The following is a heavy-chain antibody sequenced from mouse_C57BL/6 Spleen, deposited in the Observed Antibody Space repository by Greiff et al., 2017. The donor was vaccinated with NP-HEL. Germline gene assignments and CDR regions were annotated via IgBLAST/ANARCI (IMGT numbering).Heavy chain of an antibody. CDR2: IYPRDGST. V-gene: IGHV1-85*01. J-gene: IGHJ4*01. D-gene: IGHD2-3*01. CDR1: GYTFTSYD. Sequence: QVQLKESGPELVKPGASVKLSCKASGYTFTSYDINWVKQRPGQGLEWIGWIYPRDGSTKYNEKFKGKATLTVDTSSSTAYMELHSPTSEDSAVYFCARRWEDAMDYWGQGTSVTVSS. CDR3: ARRWEDAMDY.